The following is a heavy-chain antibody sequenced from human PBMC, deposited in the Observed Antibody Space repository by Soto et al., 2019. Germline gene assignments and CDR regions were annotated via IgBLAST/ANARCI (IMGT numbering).Heavy chain of an antibody. CDR2: IWYDGSNK. Sequence: QVQLVESGGGVVQPGRSLRLSCAASGFTFSSYGMHWVRQAPGKGLEWVAVIWYDGSNKYYADSVKGRFTISRDNSKNTLYLQVNSLRAEDTAVYYCARGVGATGGNFDYWGQGTLVTVSS. V-gene: IGHV3-33*01. J-gene: IGHJ4*02. CDR1: GFTFSSYG. CDR3: ARGVGATGGNFDY. D-gene: IGHD1-26*01.